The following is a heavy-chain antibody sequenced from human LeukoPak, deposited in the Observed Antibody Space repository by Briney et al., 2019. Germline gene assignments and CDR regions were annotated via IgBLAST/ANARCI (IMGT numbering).Heavy chain of an antibody. CDR1: GFTFSSYG. Sequence: GGSLRLSCAASGFTFSSYGMSWVRQAPGKGLEWVSAISGSGGSTYYADSVKGRFTISRDNSKNTLYLQMNSLRAEDTAVYYCAKGLWYYYDSSGYVDYWGQGTLVTVSS. CDR3: AKGLWYYYDSSGYVDY. V-gene: IGHV3-23*01. J-gene: IGHJ4*02. D-gene: IGHD3-22*01. CDR2: ISGSGGST.